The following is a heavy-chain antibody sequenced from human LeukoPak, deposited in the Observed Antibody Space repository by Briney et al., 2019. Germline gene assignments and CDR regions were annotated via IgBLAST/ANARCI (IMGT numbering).Heavy chain of an antibody. J-gene: IGHJ1*01. CDR2: IIPIFGTA. Sequence: SVKVSCKASGGTFSSYAISWVRQAPGQGLEWMGRIIPIFGTANYAQTFQGRVTITTDESTSTAYMELSSLRSEDTAVYYCASPSEGSGTLEYFQHWGQGTLVTVSS. CDR3: ASPSEGSGTLEYFQH. V-gene: IGHV1-69*05. CDR1: GGTFSSYA. D-gene: IGHD3-10*01.